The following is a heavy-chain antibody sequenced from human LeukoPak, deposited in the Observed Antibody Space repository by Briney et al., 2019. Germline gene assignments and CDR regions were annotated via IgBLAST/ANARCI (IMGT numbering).Heavy chain of an antibody. CDR2: IIPILGIA. CDR3: ARASIAARHWFDP. Sequence: SVKVSCKASGGTFSSYTISWVRQAPGQGLEWMGRIIPILGIANYAQKFQGRVTITADKSTSTACMELSSLRSEDTAVYYCARASIAARHWFDPWGQGTLVTVSS. V-gene: IGHV1-69*02. D-gene: IGHD6-6*01. CDR1: GGTFSSYT. J-gene: IGHJ5*02.